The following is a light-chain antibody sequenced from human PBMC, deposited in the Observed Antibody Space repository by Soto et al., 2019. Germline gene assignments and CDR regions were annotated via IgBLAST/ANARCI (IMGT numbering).Light chain of an antibody. CDR2: KAS. V-gene: IGKV1-5*03. J-gene: IGKJ1*01. Sequence: DIQMTQSPSTLSASVGDRVTITCRASQSISSWLAWYQQKPGKAPKLLIYKASSLESGVPSRFSGSGSGTEFTLTISSLQPDDFATSYCQQYNSYSRTFGQRTKVDIK. CDR3: QQYNSYSRT. CDR1: QSISSW.